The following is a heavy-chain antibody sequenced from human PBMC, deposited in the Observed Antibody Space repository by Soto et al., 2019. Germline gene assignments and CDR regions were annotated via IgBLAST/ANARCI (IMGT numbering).Heavy chain of an antibody. V-gene: IGHV4-39*01. J-gene: IGHJ5*02. Sequence: QLQLQESGPGLVKPSETLSLTCSVSVASINTSPYYWGWIRQPPGGGLEWIGSVFSTGSTYYNPSLKGRVNVSVDASGNEVSLKVYSVTAADTAVYYCAKHKVEYANSGLDRWGQGTLVAVSS. CDR2: VFSTGST. D-gene: IGHD2-2*01. CDR3: AKHKVEYANSGLDR. CDR1: VASINTSPYY.